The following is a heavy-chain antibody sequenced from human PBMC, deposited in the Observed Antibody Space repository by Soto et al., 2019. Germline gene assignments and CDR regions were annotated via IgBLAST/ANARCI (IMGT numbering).Heavy chain of an antibody. D-gene: IGHD3-3*01. V-gene: IGHV4-34*01. CDR2: ITQSGTT. Sequence: SETLSLTCAVSGGSFTGYYWAWSRQPPGKRPEWIGDITQSGTTNYNPSLKSRLTISLVTTKIQFSLRLKSVTVADTAVYYCARGLAYNFWSGKYYFAWWGKGVRVTVCS. CDR1: GGSFTGYY. CDR3: ARGLAYNFWSGKYYFAW. J-gene: IGHJ4*02.